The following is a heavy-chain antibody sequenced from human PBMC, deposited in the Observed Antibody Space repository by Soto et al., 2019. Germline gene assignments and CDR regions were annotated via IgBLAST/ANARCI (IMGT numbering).Heavy chain of an antibody. Sequence: EVQLVESGGGLAQPGRSLRLSCAASGFIFDDYAMHWVRQAPGKGLEWVSGISWQSGSIRYADSVKGRFTISRDNAKNSLYLQMNSLRVEDTALYYCAKDMFSSSSAATFDYWGPGILVTVSS. CDR2: ISWQSGSI. J-gene: IGHJ4*02. D-gene: IGHD6-6*01. CDR1: GFIFDDYA. CDR3: AKDMFSSSSAATFDY. V-gene: IGHV3-9*01.